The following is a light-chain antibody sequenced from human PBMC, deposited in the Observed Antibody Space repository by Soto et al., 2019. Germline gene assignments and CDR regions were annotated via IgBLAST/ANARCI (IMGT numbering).Light chain of an antibody. CDR1: SSNIGAGYD. Sequence: QAVVTQPPSLSGAPGQRVTISCTGSSSNIGAGYDVHWYQQLPGTAPKLLIYVNTNRPSGVPDRFSGSKSGTSASLAIAGLQAEDEAEYYCQSYDTNLSGVIFGGGTKLTVL. J-gene: IGLJ2*01. V-gene: IGLV1-40*01. CDR2: VNT. CDR3: QSYDTNLSGVI.